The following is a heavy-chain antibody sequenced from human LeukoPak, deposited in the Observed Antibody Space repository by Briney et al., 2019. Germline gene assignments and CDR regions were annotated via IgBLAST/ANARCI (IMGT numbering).Heavy chain of an antibody. J-gene: IGHJ3*02. D-gene: IGHD1-1*01. CDR1: GFTFSSYS. CDR3: AANWNDVRPDAFDI. CDR2: ISSSSSYI. Sequence: GGSLRLSCAASGFTFSSYSMNWVRQAPGKGLEWVSSISSSSSYIYYADSVKGRFTISRDNAKNSLYLQMNSLRAEDTAVYYCAANWNDVRPDAFDIWGQGTMVTVSS. V-gene: IGHV3-21*01.